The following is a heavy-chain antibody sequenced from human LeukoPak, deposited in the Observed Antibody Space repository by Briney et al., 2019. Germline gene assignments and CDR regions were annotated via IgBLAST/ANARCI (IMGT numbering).Heavy chain of an antibody. Sequence: PGGPLRLSCAASGFTFSSYGMSWVRQAPGKGLEWVSAISGSGVSTYYADSVKGRFTISRDNSRNTLYLHMNSLRVEDTAVYYCARWYYYETSGLYYGSFDNWGHGTLVTVSS. CDR3: ARWYYYETSGLYYGSFDN. J-gene: IGHJ5*01. CDR1: GFTFSSYG. CDR2: ISGSGVST. D-gene: IGHD3-22*01. V-gene: IGHV3-23*01.